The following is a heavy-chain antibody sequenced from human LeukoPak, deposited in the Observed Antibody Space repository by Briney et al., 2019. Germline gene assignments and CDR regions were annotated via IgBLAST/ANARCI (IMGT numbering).Heavy chain of an antibody. CDR1: GYSFITYW. J-gene: IGHJ3*02. Sequence: GESLKISCKAFGYSFITYWIGWVRQMPGKGVEWMGIIYPDDSDTRYSPSFQGQVTFSADKSITTSYLQWSSLKASDSAMYYCATSTSWGTFDIWGQGTMVTVSS. CDR3: ATSTSWGTFDI. CDR2: IYPDDSDT. V-gene: IGHV5-51*01. D-gene: IGHD3-16*01.